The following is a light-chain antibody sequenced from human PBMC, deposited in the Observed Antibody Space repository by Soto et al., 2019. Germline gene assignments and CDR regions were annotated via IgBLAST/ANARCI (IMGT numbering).Light chain of an antibody. CDR1: SGHSNYA. CDR3: QTWGTGIVI. J-gene: IGLJ2*01. V-gene: IGLV4-69*01. Sequence: QPVLNQSPSASASLGASVKLTCTLSSGHSNYAIAWHQQQPEKGPRYLMKLTRYGIHSKGDGIPNRFSGSSSGAERYLTISSLQAEDEADDYCQTWGTGIVIFGGGTKLTVL. CDR2: LTRYGIH.